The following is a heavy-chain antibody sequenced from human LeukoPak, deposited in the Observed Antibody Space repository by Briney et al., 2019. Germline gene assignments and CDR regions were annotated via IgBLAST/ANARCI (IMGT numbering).Heavy chain of an antibody. D-gene: IGHD1-1*01. CDR3: AREELESLDY. CDR2: IGGSSSSI. Sequence: TGGSLRLSCAASGFTFSRYSVNWVRQAPGKGLEWVSTIGGSSSSIYYAGSVRGRFTISRDNAKHSLYLQMNSLRAEDTAVYYCAREELESLDYWGQGTLVTVSS. CDR1: GFTFSRYS. V-gene: IGHV3-21*01. J-gene: IGHJ4*02.